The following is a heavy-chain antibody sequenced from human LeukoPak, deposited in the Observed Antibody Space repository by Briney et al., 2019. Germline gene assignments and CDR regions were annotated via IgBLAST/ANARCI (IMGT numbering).Heavy chain of an antibody. Sequence: PGGSLRLSCAASGFNFSSYAMSWVRQAPGKGLEWVSDISGSGGSTYYADSVKGRFTISRDNSKNTLYLQMNSLRAEDTAVYYCAKDLSIVVVPGAFDYWGQGTLVTVSS. CDR1: GFNFSSYA. CDR2: ISGSGGST. J-gene: IGHJ4*02. D-gene: IGHD2-2*01. CDR3: AKDLSIVVVPGAFDY. V-gene: IGHV3-23*01.